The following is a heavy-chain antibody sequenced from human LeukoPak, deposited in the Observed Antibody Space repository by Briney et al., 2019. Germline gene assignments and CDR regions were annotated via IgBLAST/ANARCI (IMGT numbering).Heavy chain of an antibody. Sequence: GSSVKVSCKASGGTFSSYAISWVRQAPGQGLEWMGRIIPILGIANYAQKFQGRVTITADKSTSTAYMELSSLRSEDTAVYYCARREVDTARYYYYGMDVWGQGTTVTVSS. D-gene: IGHD5-18*01. CDR1: GGTFSSYA. J-gene: IGHJ6*02. CDR3: ARREVDTARYYYYGMDV. CDR2: IIPILGIA. V-gene: IGHV1-69*04.